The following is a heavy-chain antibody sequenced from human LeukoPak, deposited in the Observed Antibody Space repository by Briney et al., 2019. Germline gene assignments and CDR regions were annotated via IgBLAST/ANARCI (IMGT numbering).Heavy chain of an antibody. V-gene: IGHV3-30*18. J-gene: IGHJ4*02. D-gene: IGHD6-13*01. CDR3: AKGSRWQQLAYFDY. CDR2: ISYDGSNK. Sequence: SCKASGGTFRSYGMHWVRQAPGKGLEWVALISYDGSNKYCADSVKGRFTISRDNSKNMLYLQMNSLRAEDTAVYYCAKGSRWQQLAYFDYWGQGTLVTVSS. CDR1: GGTFRSYG.